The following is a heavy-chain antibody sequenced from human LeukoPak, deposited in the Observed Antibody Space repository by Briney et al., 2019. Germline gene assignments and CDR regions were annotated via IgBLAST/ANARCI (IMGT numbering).Heavy chain of an antibody. V-gene: IGHV4-4*07. CDR1: GGSISGYY. Sequence: SETLSLTCTVSGGSISGYYWSWIRQPAGKGLEWIGRIYTSGSTNYNPSLKSRVTMSVDPSRNQFSLKLSSVTAADTAVYYCARVSSRSGSWDFDSWGQGTLVTVSS. CDR2: IYTSGST. J-gene: IGHJ4*02. D-gene: IGHD1-26*01. CDR3: ARVSSRSGSWDFDS.